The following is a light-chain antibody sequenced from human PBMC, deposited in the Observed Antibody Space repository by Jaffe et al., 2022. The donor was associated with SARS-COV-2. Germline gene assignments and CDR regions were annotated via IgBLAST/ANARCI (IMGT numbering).Light chain of an antibody. CDR2: DVS. V-gene: IGLV2-14*01. J-gene: IGLJ2*01. CDR3: SSYTSSITLV. CDR1: SSDVGGYNY. Sequence: QSALTQPASVSGSPGQSITISCTGSSSDVGGYNYVSWYQQHPGKAPKLMIYDVSNRPSGVSNRFSGSKSGNTASLTIFGLQAEDEADYYCSSYTSSITLVFGGGTKLTVL.